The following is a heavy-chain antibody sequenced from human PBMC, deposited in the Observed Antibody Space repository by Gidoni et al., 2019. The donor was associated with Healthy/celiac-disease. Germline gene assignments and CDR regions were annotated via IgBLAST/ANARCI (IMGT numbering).Heavy chain of an antibody. V-gene: IGHV3-7*04. CDR2: IKQDGSEK. D-gene: IGHD2-15*01. J-gene: IGHJ5*02. CDR1: GFTLSSYW. CDR3: ARGDCSGGSCYRDFLWFDP. Sequence: EVQLVESGGGLVQPGGSLRLSCAASGFTLSSYWMSWVRQAPGKGLGWVANIKQDGSEKYYVDSVKGRFTISRDNAKNSLYLQMNSLRAEDTAVYYCARGDCSGGSCYRDFLWFDPWGQGTLVTVSS.